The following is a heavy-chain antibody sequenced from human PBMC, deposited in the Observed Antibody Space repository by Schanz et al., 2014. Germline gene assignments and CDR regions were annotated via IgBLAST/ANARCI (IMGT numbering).Heavy chain of an antibody. J-gene: IGHJ4*02. Sequence: QVQLVESGGGVVQPGRSLRLSCAASGFNFRNYGMHWVRQAPGKGLEWVAGATFDGTKKYYGDSVKGRFTISRDNSNNTLSLQMNSLRDEDTAVYYCAREDCSATSCYFRYWGQGTLVTVSS. V-gene: IGHV3-33*05. CDR3: AREDCSATSCYFRY. CDR1: GFNFRNYG. D-gene: IGHD2-21*01. CDR2: ATFDGTKK.